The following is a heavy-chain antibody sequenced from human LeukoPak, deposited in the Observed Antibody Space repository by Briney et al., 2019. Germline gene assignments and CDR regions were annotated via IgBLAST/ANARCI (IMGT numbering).Heavy chain of an antibody. CDR1: GGTFSSYA. D-gene: IGHD2-2*01. Sequence: ASVKVSCKASGGTFSSYAISWVRQAPGQGLEWMGGIIPIFGTANYAQKFQGRVTITADEYTSTAYMELSSLRSEDTAVYYCARALEYQLPKPLYYYYYYMDVWGKGTTVTVSS. CDR2: IIPIFGTA. V-gene: IGHV1-69*13. J-gene: IGHJ6*03. CDR3: ARALEYQLPKPLYYYYYYMDV.